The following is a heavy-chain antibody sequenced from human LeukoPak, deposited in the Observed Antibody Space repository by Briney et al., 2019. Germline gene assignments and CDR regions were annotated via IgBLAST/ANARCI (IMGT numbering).Heavy chain of an antibody. V-gene: IGHV3-21*01. J-gene: IGHJ4*02. Sequence: GGSLRLSCAASGFTFSSYSMNWVRQAPGKGLEWVSSISSSSSYIYYADSVKGRFTISRDNAKNSPYLQMNSLRAEDTAVYYCAREPYCSSTSCNYFDYWGQGTLVTVSS. D-gene: IGHD2-2*01. CDR1: GFTFSSYS. CDR3: AREPYCSSTSCNYFDY. CDR2: ISSSSSYI.